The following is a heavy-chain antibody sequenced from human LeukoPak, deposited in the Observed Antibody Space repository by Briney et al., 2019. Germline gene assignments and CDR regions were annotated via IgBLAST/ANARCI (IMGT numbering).Heavy chain of an antibody. Sequence: ASVKVSCKASGYTFTSYYMHWVRQAPGQGLEWMGIINHSGGSTSYAQKFQGRVTMTRDTSTSTVYMELSSLRSEDTAVYYCARDRDMTTVTTFRFDPWGQGTLVTVSS. V-gene: IGHV1-46*01. CDR1: GYTFTSYY. D-gene: IGHD4-17*01. CDR2: INHSGGST. CDR3: ARDRDMTTVTTFRFDP. J-gene: IGHJ5*02.